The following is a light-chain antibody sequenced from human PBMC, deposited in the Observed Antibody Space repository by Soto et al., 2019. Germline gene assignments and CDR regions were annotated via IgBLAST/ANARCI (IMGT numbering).Light chain of an antibody. CDR3: SSYTSISTLYV. V-gene: IGLV2-14*03. J-gene: IGLJ1*01. CDR2: DVS. CDR1: SSDVGGYNY. Sequence: QSALTQPASVSGSPGQSITISCTGTSSDVGGYNYVSWYQHHPRKAPKLMIYDVSNRPSGVSNRFSGSKSGNTASLTISGLQAEDEADYYCSSYTSISTLYVFGTGTKLTVL.